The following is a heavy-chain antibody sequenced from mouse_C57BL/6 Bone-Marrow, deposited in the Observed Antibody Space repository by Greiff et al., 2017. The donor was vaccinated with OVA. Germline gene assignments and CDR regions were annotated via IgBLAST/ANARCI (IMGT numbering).Heavy chain of an antibody. Sequence: QVQLQQPGAELVMPGASVKLSCKASGYTFTSYWMHWVKQRPGQGLEWIGEIDPSDSYTNYNQKFKGKSTLTVDKSSSTAYMQLSSLTSEDSAVYYCARRWLLPHWYFDVWGTGTTVTVSS. CDR1: GYTFTSYW. J-gene: IGHJ1*03. CDR2: IDPSDSYT. CDR3: ARRWLLPHWYFDV. D-gene: IGHD2-3*01. V-gene: IGHV1-69*01.